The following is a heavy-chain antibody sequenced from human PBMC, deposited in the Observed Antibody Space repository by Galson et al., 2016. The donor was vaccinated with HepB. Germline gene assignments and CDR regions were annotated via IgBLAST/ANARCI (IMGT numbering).Heavy chain of an antibody. CDR1: GFTFSRYW. J-gene: IGHJ4*02. CDR2: LSPGGTEK. V-gene: IGHV3-7*01. CDR3: ARARGGDCDRPSCHAEYFDS. Sequence: SLRLSCAASGFTFSRYWMSWVRQAPGKGPEWVAKLSPGGTEKYYVDSVKGRFTISRDNAKNSLFLEMDSLGVEDTDVYHCARARGGDCDRPSCHAEYFDSWGQGSLVTVSS. D-gene: IGHD2-2*01.